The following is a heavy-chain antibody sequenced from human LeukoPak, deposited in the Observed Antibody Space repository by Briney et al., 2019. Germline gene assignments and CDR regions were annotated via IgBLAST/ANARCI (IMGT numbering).Heavy chain of an antibody. J-gene: IGHJ4*02. CDR2: ISSSSSYI. CDR3: ARERPMTG. CDR1: GFTFSSYG. V-gene: IGHV3-21*01. Sequence: GRSLRLSCAASGFTFSSYGMHWVRQAPGKGLEWVSSISSSSSYIYYADSVKGRFTISRDNAKNSLYLQMNSLRAEDTAVYYCARERPMTGWGQGTLVTVSS.